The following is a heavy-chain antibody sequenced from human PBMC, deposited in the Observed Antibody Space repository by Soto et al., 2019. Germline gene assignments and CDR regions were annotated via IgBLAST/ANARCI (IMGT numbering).Heavy chain of an antibody. V-gene: IGHV1-2*04. J-gene: IGHJ6*02. Sequence: QVQLVQSGAEVKKPGASVKVSCKPSGYTFTGYYMHWVRQAPGQGLEWMGWINPNSGGTNCAQKFQGWVTMTRDTAISTGCMEVSRLRSDDTAVYYCARGIAVGDYYYYGMDVWGQGTTVTVSS. D-gene: IGHD6-19*01. CDR2: INPNSGGT. CDR1: GYTFTGYY. CDR3: ARGIAVGDYYYYGMDV.